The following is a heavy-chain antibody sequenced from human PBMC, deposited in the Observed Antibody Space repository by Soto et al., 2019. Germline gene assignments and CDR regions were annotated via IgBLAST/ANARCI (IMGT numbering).Heavy chain of an antibody. D-gene: IGHD6-19*01. CDR3: AKVRYSSPMGYYYGMDV. V-gene: IGHV1-69*01. Sequence: QVQLEQSGGEVKKPGSSVKVSCKASGVTFSKFIMTWVRQAPGLGLEWVGGIIPIFGTANYAQKFRGRVTITADESTRTSYLEVSNLRSEDTAVYYCAKVRYSSPMGYYYGMDVWGQGTAVTVS. CDR2: IIPIFGTA. J-gene: IGHJ6*02. CDR1: GVTFSKFI.